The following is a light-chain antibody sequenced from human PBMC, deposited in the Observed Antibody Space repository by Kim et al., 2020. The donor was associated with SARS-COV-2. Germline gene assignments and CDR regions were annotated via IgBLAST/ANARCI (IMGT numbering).Light chain of an antibody. Sequence: GQAITISCTGTSSDVGGYNYVAWYQQHPGKAPKLIIYEVSQRPSGVPNRFSGSKFGNTASLTISGLQAEDEADYYCCSYAGNSTLVFGGGTKVTVL. CDR2: EVS. J-gene: IGLJ3*02. CDR3: CSYAGNSTLV. V-gene: IGLV2-11*01. CDR1: SSDVGGYNY.